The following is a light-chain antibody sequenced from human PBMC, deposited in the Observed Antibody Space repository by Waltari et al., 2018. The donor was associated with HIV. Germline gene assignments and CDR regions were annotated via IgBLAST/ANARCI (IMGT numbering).Light chain of an antibody. CDR3: ASWDGGLNVV. Sequence: QSVLTQPPSVSGTPGQRVTISCSGSTSNVGSNTVKWYQQLPGTAPKIIIYTNDRRPSGVPARFSGFKSGTSAALAISGLQSEDEADYYCASWDGGLNVVFGGGTKLTVL. CDR1: TSNVGSNT. J-gene: IGLJ2*01. CDR2: TND. V-gene: IGLV1-44*01.